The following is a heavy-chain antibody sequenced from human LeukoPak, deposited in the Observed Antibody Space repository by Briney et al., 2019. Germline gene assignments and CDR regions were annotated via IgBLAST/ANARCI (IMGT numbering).Heavy chain of an antibody. V-gene: IGHV1-69*05. CDR2: IIPIFGTA. J-gene: IGHJ4*02. Sequence: GASVKVSCKASGGTFSSYAISWVRQAPGQGLEWMGGIIPIFGTANYAQKFQGRVTMTTDTSTSTAYMELRSLRSDDTAVYYCARDLTHRRNYDNSGYQIVPAFWGQGTLVIVSS. CDR3: ARDLTHRRNYDNSGYQIVPAF. D-gene: IGHD3-22*01. CDR1: GGTFSSYA.